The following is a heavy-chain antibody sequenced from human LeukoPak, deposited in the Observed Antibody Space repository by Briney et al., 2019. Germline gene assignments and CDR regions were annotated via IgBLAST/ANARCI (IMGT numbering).Heavy chain of an antibody. CDR3: ARVKRQWLANDAFDI. D-gene: IGHD6-19*01. CDR1: GGSISSYY. Sequence: SETLSLTCTVSGGSISSYYWSWMRQPAGKGLEWIGRIHTSGSTNYNPSLKSRVTMSGDTSKNQFSLKLNSVTAADTAVYYCARVKRQWLANDAFDIWGQGTMVTVSS. V-gene: IGHV4-4*07. CDR2: IHTSGST. J-gene: IGHJ3*02.